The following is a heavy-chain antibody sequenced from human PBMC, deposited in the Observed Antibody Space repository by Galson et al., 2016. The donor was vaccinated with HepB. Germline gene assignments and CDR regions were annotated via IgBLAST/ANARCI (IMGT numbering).Heavy chain of an antibody. CDR3: ASQEMATINFDY. CDR1: GGTFSSYT. Sequence: SVKVSCKASGGTFSSYTISWVRQAPGQGLEWMGGIIPVFGTANYAQKFQGRVTITADKSTTTAYMELSSLRSGDTAVYYCASQEMATINFDYWGQGTLVTVSS. J-gene: IGHJ4*02. V-gene: IGHV1-69*06. D-gene: IGHD5-24*01. CDR2: IIPVFGTA.